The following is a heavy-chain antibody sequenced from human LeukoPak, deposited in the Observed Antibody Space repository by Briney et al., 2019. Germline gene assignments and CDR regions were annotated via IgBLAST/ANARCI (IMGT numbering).Heavy chain of an antibody. J-gene: IGHJ4*02. CDR2: NSGNGGTT. CDR3: ARAGGSLYGVKRSFDY. Sequence: GGSLRLSCAASGFTFSSYAMTWVRQAPGKGLEWVSANSGNGGTTYYADSVKGRFTISRDNSKNTMYLQMNSLRAEDTAVYYCARAGGSLYGVKRSFDYWGQGTLVTVSS. D-gene: IGHD4-17*01. V-gene: IGHV3-23*01. CDR1: GFTFSSYA.